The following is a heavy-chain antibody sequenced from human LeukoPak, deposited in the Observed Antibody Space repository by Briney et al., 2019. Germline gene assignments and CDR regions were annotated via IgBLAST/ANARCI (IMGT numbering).Heavy chain of an antibody. V-gene: IGHV1-8*01. D-gene: IGHD6-6*01. CDR2: MNSNSGNT. CDR1: GYTFTSYD. Sequence: ASVKVSCKASGYTFTSYDINWVRQATGQGLEWMGWMNSNSGNTGYAQKFQGRVTMTRNTSISTAYMELSSLRSEDTAVYYCARDRSSSSGFDYWGQGTLVTVSS. J-gene: IGHJ4*02. CDR3: ARDRSSSSGFDY.